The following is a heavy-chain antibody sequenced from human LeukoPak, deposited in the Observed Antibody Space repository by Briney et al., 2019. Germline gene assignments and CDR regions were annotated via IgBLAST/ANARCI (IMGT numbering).Heavy chain of an antibody. V-gene: IGHV1-69*13. Sequence: ASVKVSCKASGGTFSSHAISWVRQAPGQGLEWMGGIIPIFGTANYAQKFQGRVTITADESTSTAYMELSSLRSEDTAVYYCARDRWDPMVRGVVYFDYWGQGTLVTVSS. D-gene: IGHD3-10*01. J-gene: IGHJ4*02. CDR1: GGTFSSHA. CDR2: IIPIFGTA. CDR3: ARDRWDPMVRGVVYFDY.